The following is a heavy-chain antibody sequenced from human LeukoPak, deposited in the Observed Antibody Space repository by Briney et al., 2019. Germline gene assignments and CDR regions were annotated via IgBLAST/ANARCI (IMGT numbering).Heavy chain of an antibody. Sequence: GGTLRLSCAASGFAFSDYSMNWVRQAPGKRLETASYISSSDNTIHYADSVKGRFTISRDNAKNSLYLEMNSLRDEDTAVYYCARVHRGYSYGRLDYWGQGTLVTVSS. V-gene: IGHV3-48*02. CDR2: ISSSDNTI. CDR3: ARVHRGYSYGRLDY. CDR1: GFAFSDYS. D-gene: IGHD5-18*01. J-gene: IGHJ4*02.